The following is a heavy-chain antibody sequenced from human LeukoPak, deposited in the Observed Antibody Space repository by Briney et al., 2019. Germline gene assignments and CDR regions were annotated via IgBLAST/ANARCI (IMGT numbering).Heavy chain of an antibody. CDR2: IKSKTDGGTT. CDR3: TTDFHYYDSSGYYSLAAFDI. D-gene: IGHD3-22*01. CDR1: GFTFSIYG. V-gene: IGHV3-15*01. J-gene: IGHJ3*02. Sequence: GTSLRLSCAASGFTFSIYGMHWVRQAPGKGLEWVGRIKSKTDGGTTDYAAPVKGRFTISRDDSKNTLYLQMNSLKTEDTAVYYCTTDFHYYDSSGYYSLAAFDIWGQGTMVTVSS.